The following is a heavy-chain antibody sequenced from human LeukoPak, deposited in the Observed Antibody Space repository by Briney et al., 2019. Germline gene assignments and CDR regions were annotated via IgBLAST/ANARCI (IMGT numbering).Heavy chain of an antibody. CDR2: ISAYNGNT. V-gene: IGHV1-18*01. Sequence: ASVKVSCKASGYTFTSYGISWVRQAPGQGLEWMGWISAYNGNTNYAQKLQGRVTMTTDTSTSTAYMELRSLRSDDTAVYYCARLVGLRLGELSLPFDYWGQGTLVTVSS. J-gene: IGHJ4*02. CDR3: ARLVGLRLGELSLPFDY. D-gene: IGHD3-16*02. CDR1: GYTFTSYG.